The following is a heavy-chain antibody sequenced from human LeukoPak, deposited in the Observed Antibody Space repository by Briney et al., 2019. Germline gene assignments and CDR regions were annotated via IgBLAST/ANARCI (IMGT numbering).Heavy chain of an antibody. V-gene: IGHV3-23*01. Sequence: GGSLRLSCAASGFTFSSYGMHWVRQAPGKGLEWVSAISGSGGSTYYADSVKGRFTISRDNSNNTLYLQMNSLRAEDTAVYYCAKAGFWSGSDYYMDVWGKGTTVTVSS. J-gene: IGHJ6*03. CDR3: AKAGFWSGSDYYMDV. CDR1: GFTFSSYG. D-gene: IGHD3-3*01. CDR2: ISGSGGST.